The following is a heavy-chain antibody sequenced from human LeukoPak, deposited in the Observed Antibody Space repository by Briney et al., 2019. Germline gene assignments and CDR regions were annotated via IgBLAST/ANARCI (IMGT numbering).Heavy chain of an antibody. D-gene: IGHD6-19*01. CDR1: GFTVSSNY. Sequence: GGSLRLSCAASGFTVSSNYMSWVRQAPGKGLEWVSVIYSGGSTYYADSVKGRLTISRDNSKNTLYLQMNSLRAEDTAVYYCARDVYSSGWYFDYWGQGTLVTVSS. CDR3: ARDVYSSGWYFDY. J-gene: IGHJ4*02. V-gene: IGHV3-53*01. CDR2: IYSGGST.